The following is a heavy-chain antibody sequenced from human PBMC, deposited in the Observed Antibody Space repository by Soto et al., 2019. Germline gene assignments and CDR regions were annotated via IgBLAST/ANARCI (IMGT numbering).Heavy chain of an antibody. D-gene: IGHD2-2*01. CDR1: GFTFSSYG. J-gene: IGHJ5*02. CDR2: ISYDGSNK. Sequence: AGSLRLSCAASGFTFSSYGMHWVRQAPSKGLERVAVISYDGSNKYYADSVKGRFTISRDNSKNTLYLQMNSLRAEDTAVYYCAKDGATIVVVPAAMVPWFDPWGQGTLVTVSS. CDR3: AKDGATIVVVPAAMVPWFDP. V-gene: IGHV3-30*18.